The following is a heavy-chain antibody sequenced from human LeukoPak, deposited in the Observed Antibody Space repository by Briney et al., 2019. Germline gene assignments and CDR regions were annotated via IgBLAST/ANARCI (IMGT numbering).Heavy chain of an antibody. Sequence: GGSLRLSCSASGFTFSSYAMYWVRQAPGKGLEYVSAITSNGGSAYYADSVKGRFTISRDNSRNTLSLQMSSLRAEDTAVHYCVGFRATAGLYWGQGTLVTVSS. CDR3: VGFRATAGLY. D-gene: IGHD6-13*01. J-gene: IGHJ4*02. CDR1: GFTFSSYA. CDR2: ITSNGGSA. V-gene: IGHV3-64D*06.